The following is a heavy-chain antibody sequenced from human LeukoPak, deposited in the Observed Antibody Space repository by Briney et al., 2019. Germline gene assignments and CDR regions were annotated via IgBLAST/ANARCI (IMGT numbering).Heavy chain of an antibody. D-gene: IGHD7-27*01. V-gene: IGHV3-21*01. CDR1: GFTFSSYS. CDR3: ARDLNWETY. CDR2: ISDSGGST. Sequence: GGSLRLSCAASGFTFSSYSMNWVRQAPGKGLEWISAISDSGGSTYYADSVKGRFTISRDNAKNSLYLQMNSLRAEDTAVYYCARDLNWETYWGQGTLVSVSS. J-gene: IGHJ4*02.